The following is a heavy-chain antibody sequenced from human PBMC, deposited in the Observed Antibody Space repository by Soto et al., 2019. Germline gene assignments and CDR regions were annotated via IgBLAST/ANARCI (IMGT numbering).Heavy chain of an antibody. CDR3: ARHPVAPMGFDY. CDR2: IWYDGSNK. D-gene: IGHD5-12*01. Sequence: GGSLRLSCAASGFTFSNYGMHWVRQAPGKGLEWVAVIWYDGSNKYYADSVKGRFTISRDNSKNTLYLQMNSLRAEDTAVYYCARHPVAPMGFDYWGQGTLVTVSS. V-gene: IGHV3-33*01. CDR1: GFTFSNYG. J-gene: IGHJ4*02.